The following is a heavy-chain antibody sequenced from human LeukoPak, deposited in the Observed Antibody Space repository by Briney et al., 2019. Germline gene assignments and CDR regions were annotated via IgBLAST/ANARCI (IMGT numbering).Heavy chain of an antibody. CDR1: GFTFSSYS. CDR3: AKCRLLLWFGESNFDY. Sequence: GGSLRLSCAASGFTFSSYSMTWVRQAPGKGLEWVSAISGSGGSTYYADSVKGRFTISRDNSKNTLYLQMNSLRAEDTAVYYCAKCRLLLWFGESNFDYWGQGTLVTVSS. D-gene: IGHD3-10*01. CDR2: ISGSGGST. J-gene: IGHJ4*02. V-gene: IGHV3-23*01.